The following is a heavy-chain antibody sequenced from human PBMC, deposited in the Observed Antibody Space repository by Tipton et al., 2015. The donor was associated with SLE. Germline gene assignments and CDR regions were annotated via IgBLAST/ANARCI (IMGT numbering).Heavy chain of an antibody. D-gene: IGHD3-22*01. CDR1: GYTFTSYG. Sequence: QLVQSGAEVKKPGASVKVSCKASGYTFTSYGISWVRQAPGQRLEWMGWINAGNGNTKYSQKFQGRVTITRDTSASTAYMELSSLRSEDTAVYYCARGSQGVSSGYASFDYWGQGTLVTVSS. CDR2: INAGNGNT. V-gene: IGHV1-3*01. CDR3: ARGSQGVSSGYASFDY. J-gene: IGHJ4*02.